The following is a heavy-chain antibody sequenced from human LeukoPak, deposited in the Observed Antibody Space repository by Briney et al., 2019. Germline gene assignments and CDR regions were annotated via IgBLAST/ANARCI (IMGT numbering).Heavy chain of an antibody. CDR2: IWYDGSNK. CDR1: GFTFSSYG. Sequence: PGRSLRLSCAASGFTFSSYGMHWVRQAPGKGLEWVAVIWYDGSNKYYADSVKGRFTISRDNSKNTLYLQMNSLRAEDTAVYYCARDPIDYGDYYFDYWGQGTLVTVSS. CDR3: ARDPIDYGDYYFDY. D-gene: IGHD4-17*01. J-gene: IGHJ4*02. V-gene: IGHV3-33*01.